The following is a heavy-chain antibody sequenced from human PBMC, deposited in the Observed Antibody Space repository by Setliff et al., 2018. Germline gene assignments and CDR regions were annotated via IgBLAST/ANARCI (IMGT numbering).Heavy chain of an antibody. V-gene: IGHV4-31*01. CDR1: GGSISSGGYY. Sequence: PSETLSLTCSVSGGSISSGGYYWGWIRQFPXXXXXXXXXXXXXXXXXXXXXXXXXXTLSLDTSKNQFSLNLSSVTAADRAVYYCARALGFDPVYHYYVDVWGKGTTVTVSS. CDR2: XXXXXXX. J-gene: IGHJ6*03. CDR3: ARALGFDPVYHYYVDV. D-gene: IGHD3-10*01.